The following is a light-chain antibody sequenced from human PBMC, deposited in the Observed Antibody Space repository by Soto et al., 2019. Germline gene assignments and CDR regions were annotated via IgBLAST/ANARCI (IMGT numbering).Light chain of an antibody. CDR3: SSYTSSSTQV. CDR1: SSNIGAGYD. CDR2: GKS. V-gene: IGLV1-40*01. Sequence: QSVLTQPPSVSGAPGQRVTISCTGSSSNIGAGYDVHWYQQLPGTAPKLLIYGKSNRPSGVPHRFSGSKSGNTASLTISGLQAEDEADYYCSSYTSSSTQVFGGGTKLTVL. J-gene: IGLJ2*01.